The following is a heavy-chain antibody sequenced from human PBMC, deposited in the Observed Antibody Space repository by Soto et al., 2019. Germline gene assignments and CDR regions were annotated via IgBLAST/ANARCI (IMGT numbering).Heavy chain of an antibody. J-gene: IGHJ3*02. V-gene: IGHV2-5*02. CDR1: GFSLSTSGVG. CDR3: AHTYDSSGSTDDAFDI. Sequence: QITLKESGPTLVKPTQPLTLTCTFSGFSLSTSGVGVGWSRQPPGKALEWLALIYWDDDKRYSPSLKSRLTITKDTSKNQVVLTMTNMDPVDTATYYCAHTYDSSGSTDDAFDIWGQGTMVTVSS. D-gene: IGHD3-22*01. CDR2: IYWDDDK.